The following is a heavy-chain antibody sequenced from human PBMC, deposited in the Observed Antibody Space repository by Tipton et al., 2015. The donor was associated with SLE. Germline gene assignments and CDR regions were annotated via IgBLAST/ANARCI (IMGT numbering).Heavy chain of an antibody. CDR2: IYYSGST. CDR3: ARVSRRAFDI. CDR1: GGSVSSGSYY. Sequence: TLSLTCTVSGGSVSSGSYYWGWIRQPPGTGLEWIGYIYYSGSTNYNPSLKSRVTISVDTSKNQFSLKLSSVTAANTAVYYCARVSRRAFDIWGQGTMVTVYS. J-gene: IGHJ3*02. D-gene: IGHD5/OR15-5a*01. V-gene: IGHV4-61*01.